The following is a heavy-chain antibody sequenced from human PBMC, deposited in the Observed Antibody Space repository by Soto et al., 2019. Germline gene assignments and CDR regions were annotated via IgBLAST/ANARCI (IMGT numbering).Heavy chain of an antibody. CDR1: GYTFTGYH. D-gene: IGHD3-16*02. CDR2: INPHSGGT. Sequence: GASVKVSCKASGYTFTGYHMHWVRQAPGQGLEWMGWINPHSGGTNYAQRYQGWVTMTRDTSISTAYMELSRLRSDDTAVYYCARAYDYVWGSYRPYYYYDGMDVWGQGTKVTVSS. V-gene: IGHV1-2*04. CDR3: ARAYDYVWGSYRPYYYYDGMDV. J-gene: IGHJ6*02.